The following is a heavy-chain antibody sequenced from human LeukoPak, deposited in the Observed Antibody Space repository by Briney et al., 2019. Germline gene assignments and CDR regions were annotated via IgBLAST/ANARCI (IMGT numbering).Heavy chain of an antibody. J-gene: IGHJ3*02. Sequence: ASVKVSCKASGYTFTSYAMHWVRQAPGQRLEWMGWINAGNGNTKYSQKFQGRVTITRDTSASTAYMELSSLRSEDTAVYYCARDRGGDYDSSGYYYGLGAFDIWGQGTMVTVSS. CDR3: ARDRGGDYDSSGYYYGLGAFDI. CDR2: INAGNGNT. D-gene: IGHD3-22*01. CDR1: GYTFTSYA. V-gene: IGHV1-3*01.